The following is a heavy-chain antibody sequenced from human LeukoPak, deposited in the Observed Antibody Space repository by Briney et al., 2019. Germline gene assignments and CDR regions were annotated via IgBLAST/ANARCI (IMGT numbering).Heavy chain of an antibody. D-gene: IGHD3-3*01. CDR1: GFIFTNYF. CDR3: ATDRGWRTSGYYLYYFEY. V-gene: IGHV3-7*01. Sequence: GGSLRPSCAASGFIFTNYFMSWVRQAPGKGLEWVASIKHDGSEKYYVDSVRGRFTISRDNTKNSLYLQMSSLRAEDTAVYYCATDRGWRTSGYYLYYFEYWGQGTLVTFSS. CDR2: IKHDGSEK. J-gene: IGHJ4*02.